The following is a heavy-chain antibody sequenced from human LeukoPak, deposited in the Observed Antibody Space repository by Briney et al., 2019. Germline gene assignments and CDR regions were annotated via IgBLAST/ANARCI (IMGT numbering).Heavy chain of an antibody. V-gene: IGHV3-66*02. Sequence: PGGSLRLSCAASGFTVSSNYMSWVRQAPGKGLEWVSVIYSGGSTYYADSVKGRFTISRDNSKNTLYLQMNSLRAEDTAVYYCARVTIFGVGGSDYWGQGTLVTVSS. CDR2: IYSGGST. J-gene: IGHJ4*02. D-gene: IGHD3-3*01. CDR1: GFTVSSNY. CDR3: ARVTIFGVGGSDY.